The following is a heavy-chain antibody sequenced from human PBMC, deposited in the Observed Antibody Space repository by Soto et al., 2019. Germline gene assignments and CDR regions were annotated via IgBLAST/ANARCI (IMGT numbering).Heavy chain of an antibody. CDR1: GYNVNSYT. D-gene: IGHD3-16*01. CDR2: ICAYNGNT. J-gene: IGHJ5*02. V-gene: IGHV1-18*01. CDR3: ARVGGALGHWFDP. Sequence: QVQLVQSGAEVKKPGASVKVSCKASGYNVNSYTSSWGRQAPGQVVEWMGRICAYNGNTNYAQKRQGRVTMTTDTSTITAYMELRRLRSDDTAVYPCARVGGALGHWFDPWGQGTLVTVSS.